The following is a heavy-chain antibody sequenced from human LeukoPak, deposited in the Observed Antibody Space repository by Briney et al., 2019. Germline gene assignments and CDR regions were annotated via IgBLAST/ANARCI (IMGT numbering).Heavy chain of an antibody. CDR2: IRYDESTK. V-gene: IGHV3-30*02. CDR1: GFTFSRYG. J-gene: IGHJ4*02. Sequence: PGGSLRLSCAASGFTFSRYGMHWVRQAPGKGLEWVAFIRYDESTKYYADSVKGRFTVSRDNSKNTLYLQMNSLRAEDTAVYYCAKDLGYSYGYGMDYWGQGTLVTVSS. D-gene: IGHD5-18*01. CDR3: AKDLGYSYGYGMDY.